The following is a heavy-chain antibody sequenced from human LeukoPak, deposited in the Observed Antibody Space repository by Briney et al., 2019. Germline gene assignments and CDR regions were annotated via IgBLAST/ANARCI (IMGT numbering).Heavy chain of an antibody. CDR3: ASGYYDFWSGYRSTV. J-gene: IGHJ4*02. CDR2: INHSGST. D-gene: IGHD3-3*01. CDR1: GGSFSGYY. V-gene: IGHV4-34*01. Sequence: SETLSLTCAVYGGSFSGYYWSWIRQPPGKGLEWIGEINHSGSTNYNPSLKSRVTISVDTSKNQFSLKLSSVTAADTAVYYCASGYYDFWSGYRSTVWGQGTLVTVSS.